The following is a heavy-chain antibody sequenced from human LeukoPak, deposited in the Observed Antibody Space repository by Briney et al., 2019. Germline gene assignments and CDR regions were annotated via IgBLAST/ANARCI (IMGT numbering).Heavy chain of an antibody. J-gene: IGHJ4*02. D-gene: IGHD6-19*01. V-gene: IGHV1-8*01. CDR2: MNPNSGNT. CDR3: ARGVIAVKRSDFDY. Sequence: ASVKVSCKASGCTFTSYDINWVRQATGQGLEWMGWMNPNSGNTGYAQKFQGRVTMTRNTSISTAYMELSSLRSEDTAVYYCARGVIAVKRSDFDYWGQGTLVTVSS. CDR1: GCTFTSYD.